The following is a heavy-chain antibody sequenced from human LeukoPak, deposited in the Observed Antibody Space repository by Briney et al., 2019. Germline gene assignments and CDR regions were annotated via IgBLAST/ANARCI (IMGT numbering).Heavy chain of an antibody. CDR2: INHSGST. Sequence: PSETLSLTCAVYGGSFSGYYWSWIRRPPGKGLEWIGEINHSGSTNYNPSLKSRVTISVDTSKNQFSLKLSSVTAADTAVYYCARSTFFFDYWGQGTLVTVSS. CDR1: GGSFSGYY. J-gene: IGHJ4*02. D-gene: IGHD3-16*01. V-gene: IGHV4-34*01. CDR3: ARSTFFFDY.